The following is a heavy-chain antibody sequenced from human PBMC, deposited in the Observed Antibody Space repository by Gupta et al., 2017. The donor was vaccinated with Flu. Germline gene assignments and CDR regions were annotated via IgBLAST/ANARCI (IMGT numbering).Heavy chain of an antibody. CDR2: VHSSGTT. Sequence: GPRLVKPSQTLSLTCTVSGGSVNVFSYFWSWIRQHPGKGLEWIGYVHSSGTTYYNPSLRSRLMMSIDTSKNEFSLEVTSVTAADTAIYYCARRGTYFFDFWGQGALVTVSS. CDR1: GGSVNVFSYF. CDR3: ARRGTYFFDF. V-gene: IGHV4-31*03. J-gene: IGHJ4*02.